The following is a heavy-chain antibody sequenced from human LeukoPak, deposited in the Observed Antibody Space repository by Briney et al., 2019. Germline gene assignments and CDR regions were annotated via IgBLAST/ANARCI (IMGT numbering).Heavy chain of an antibody. J-gene: IGHJ4*02. CDR1: GFTFSDYS. CDR2: IGIDSGNT. D-gene: IGHD1-1*01. Sequence: GGSLRLSCAASGFTFSDYSMNWVRQAPGKGLEWISYIGIDSGNTDYADSVKGRFTISGDKAKNSLYLQINSLRGEDTAVYYCARDYKSPFDNWGKGTWSPSPQ. V-gene: IGHV3-48*01. CDR3: ARDYKSPFDN.